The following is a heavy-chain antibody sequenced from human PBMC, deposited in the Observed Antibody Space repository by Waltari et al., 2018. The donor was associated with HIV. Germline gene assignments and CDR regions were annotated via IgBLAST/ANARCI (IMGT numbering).Heavy chain of an antibody. Sequence: QVQLVESGGGVVQPGRSLRLSCAASGFTFSSYAMHWVRQAPGKGLEWVAVISYDGSNKYYAESVKGRFTISRDNSKNTLYLHMNSLRAEDTAVYYCARDSKITMVRGGIAYYYYGMDVWGQGTTVTVSS. J-gene: IGHJ6*02. CDR1: GFTFSSYA. V-gene: IGHV3-30*01. CDR2: ISYDGSNK. CDR3: ARDSKITMVRGGIAYYYYGMDV. D-gene: IGHD3-10*01.